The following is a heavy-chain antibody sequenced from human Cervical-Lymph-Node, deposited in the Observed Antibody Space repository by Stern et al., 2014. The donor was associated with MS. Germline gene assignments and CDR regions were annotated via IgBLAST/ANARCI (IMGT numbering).Heavy chain of an antibody. V-gene: IGHV5-51*01. CDR3: ARQTTAWASDV. CDR2: IYPGDSET. Sequence: VQLVQSGAELIRPGESLKISCKGSGYKFSIYWIAWVRQMPGKGLEWIGIIYPGDSETRYSPSFQGRVTMSADKSTSTAYLQWSSLNASDTAMYFCARQTTAWASDVWGQGTLVTVSS. D-gene: IGHD1-14*01. CDR1: GYKFSIYW. J-gene: IGHJ4*02.